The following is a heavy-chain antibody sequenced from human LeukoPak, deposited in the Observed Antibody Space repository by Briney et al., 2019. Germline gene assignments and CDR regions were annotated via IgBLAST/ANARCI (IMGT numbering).Heavy chain of an antibody. Sequence: ASVTVSCKASGGTFSSYAISWVRQAPGQGLEWMGGIIPIFGTANYAQKFQGRVTITADESTSTAYMELSSLRSEDTAVYYCARPRSSTSPQYYYFDYWGQGTLVTVSS. CDR1: GGTFSSYA. CDR3: ARPRSSTSPQYYYFDY. CDR2: IIPIFGTA. D-gene: IGHD2-2*01. J-gene: IGHJ4*02. V-gene: IGHV1-69*13.